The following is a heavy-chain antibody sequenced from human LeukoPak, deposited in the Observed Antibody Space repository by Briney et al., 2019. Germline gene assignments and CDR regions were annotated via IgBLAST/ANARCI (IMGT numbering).Heavy chain of an antibody. Sequence: PGGSLRLSCAASGFTFSSYSMNWVRQAPGKGLEWVSGVTSGGGHIYYADFVKGRFTISRDDSKNTLFLQMDSLRVEDTAVYYCVTGDPIWFDPWGQGTLVTVSS. CDR2: VTSGGGHI. J-gene: IGHJ5*02. CDR1: GFTFSSYS. D-gene: IGHD3-10*01. CDR3: VTGDPIWFDP. V-gene: IGHV3-23*01.